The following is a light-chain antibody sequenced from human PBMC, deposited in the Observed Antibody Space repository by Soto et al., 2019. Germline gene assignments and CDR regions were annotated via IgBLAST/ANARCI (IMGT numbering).Light chain of an antibody. CDR2: DAS. Sequence: ILMTQSPATLSVSPGERATLSCRASQSVSNNLAWYQQKPGQAPRLLIYDASTRATGIPARFSGSGSGTEFTLTISGLQSEDFAFYYCQQYNNWPPLTFGQGTKVEIK. CDR3: QQYNNWPPLT. J-gene: IGKJ1*01. V-gene: IGKV3-15*01. CDR1: QSVSNN.